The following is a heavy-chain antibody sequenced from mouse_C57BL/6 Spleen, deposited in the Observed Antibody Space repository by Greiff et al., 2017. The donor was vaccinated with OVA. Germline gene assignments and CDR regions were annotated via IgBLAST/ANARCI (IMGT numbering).Heavy chain of an antibody. D-gene: IGHD1-1*01. J-gene: IGHJ2*01. CDR1: GFTFSSYG. V-gene: IGHV5-6*02. CDR2: ISSGGSYT. CDR3: ARGSTVVGGLGYFDY. Sequence: DVKLVESGGDLVKPGGSLKLSCAASGFTFSSYGMSWVRQTPDKRLEWVATISSGGSYTYYPDSVKGRFTISRDNAKNTLYLQMSSLKSEDTAMYYCARGSTVVGGLGYFDYWGQGTTLTVSS.